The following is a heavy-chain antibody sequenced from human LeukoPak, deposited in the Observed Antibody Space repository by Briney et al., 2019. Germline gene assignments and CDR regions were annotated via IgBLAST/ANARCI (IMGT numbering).Heavy chain of an antibody. CDR2: IKQGGSEK. Sequence: GGSLRLSCAASGFTFSSYWMSWVRQAPGKGLEWVANIKQGGSEKYYVDSVKGRFTISRDNAKSSLYLQMNSLRVEDTAVYYCTRGVTIVPDYWGQGTLVTVSS. CDR3: TRGVTIVPDY. CDR1: GFTFSSYW. D-gene: IGHD2-8*01. J-gene: IGHJ4*02. V-gene: IGHV3-7*01.